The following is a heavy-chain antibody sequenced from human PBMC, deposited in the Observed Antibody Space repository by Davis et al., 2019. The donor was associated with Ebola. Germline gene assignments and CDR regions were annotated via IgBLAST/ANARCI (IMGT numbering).Heavy chain of an antibody. CDR3: ARRIAAAYLDY. CDR1: GGSISSYY. Sequence: MPSETLSLTCTVSGGSISSYYWSWIRQPPGKGLEWIGYIYYSGSTNYNPSLKSRVTISVDRSKNQFSLKLSSVTAADTAVYYCARRIAAAYLDYWGQGTLVTVSS. CDR2: IYYSGST. J-gene: IGHJ4*02. D-gene: IGHD6-13*01. V-gene: IGHV4-59*12.